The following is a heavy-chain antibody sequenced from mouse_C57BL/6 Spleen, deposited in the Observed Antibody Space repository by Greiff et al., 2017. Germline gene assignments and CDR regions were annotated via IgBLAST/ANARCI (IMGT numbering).Heavy chain of an antibody. Sequence: QVQLQQPGAELVMPGASVKLSCKASGYTFTSYWMHWVKQRPGQGLEWIGEIDPSDSYTNYNQKFKGKSTLTVDKSSSTAYMQLSSLTSEDSAVYYCASSYDGYPFYAMDYWGQGTSVTVSS. CDR2: IDPSDSYT. J-gene: IGHJ4*01. CDR3: ASSYDGYPFYAMDY. D-gene: IGHD2-3*01. V-gene: IGHV1-69*01. CDR1: GYTFTSYW.